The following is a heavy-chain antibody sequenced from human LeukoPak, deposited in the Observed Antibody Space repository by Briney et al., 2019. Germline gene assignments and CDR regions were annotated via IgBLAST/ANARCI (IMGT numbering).Heavy chain of an antibody. CDR3: ARAVGPFDI. CDR2: IWYDGSNK. J-gene: IGHJ3*02. V-gene: IGHV3-33*01. CDR1: GFTFSTYG. Sequence: GGSLRLSCAASGFTFSTYGMHWVRQAPGKGLEWVAVIWYDGSNKYYADSVKGRFTIPRDNSKNTLSLQMNSLRAEDTAVYYCARAVGPFDIWGQGTMVTVSS.